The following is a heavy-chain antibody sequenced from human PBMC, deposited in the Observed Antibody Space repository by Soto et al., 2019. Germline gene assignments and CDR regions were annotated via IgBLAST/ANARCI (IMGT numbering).Heavy chain of an antibody. D-gene: IGHD1-26*01. Sequence: EVQLVESGGGLVQPGGSLRLSCAASGFTFSNSWMYWVRQAPGKGPAWVSRINSDGSSITYADSVKGRFTVSRDNAKNTLFLQMNGLRAEDTAVYFCVRGYHYFDNGGQGTLVTVSS. J-gene: IGHJ4*02. CDR1: GFTFSNSW. CDR2: INSDGSSI. V-gene: IGHV3-74*01. CDR3: VRGYHYFDN.